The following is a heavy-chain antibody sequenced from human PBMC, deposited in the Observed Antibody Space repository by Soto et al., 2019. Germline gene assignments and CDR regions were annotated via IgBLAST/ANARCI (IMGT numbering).Heavy chain of an antibody. Sequence: KPWETLSLTCAVYGGSFSGYYWSWIRQPPGKGLEWIGEINHSGSTNYNPSLKSRVTISVDTSKNQFSLKLSSVTAADTAVYYCARGEHCGGDCYLLYDYWGQGTLVTVSS. V-gene: IGHV4-34*01. D-gene: IGHD2-21*01. CDR1: GGSFSGYY. CDR2: INHSGST. J-gene: IGHJ4*02. CDR3: ARGEHCGGDCYLLYDY.